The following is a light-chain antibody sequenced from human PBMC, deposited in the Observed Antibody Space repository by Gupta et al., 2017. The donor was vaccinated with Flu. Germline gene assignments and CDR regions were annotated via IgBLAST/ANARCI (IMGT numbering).Light chain of an antibody. CDR2: AAS. J-gene: IGKJ1*01. V-gene: IGKV1-39*01. CDR3: QQSYSTLTWT. CDR1: QSISSY. Sequence: SSLSASVGDRVTITCRASQSISSYLNWYQQKPGKAPKLLIYAASSLQSGVPSRFSGSGSGTDFTLTISSLQPEDFATYYCQQSYSTLTWTFGQGTKVEIK.